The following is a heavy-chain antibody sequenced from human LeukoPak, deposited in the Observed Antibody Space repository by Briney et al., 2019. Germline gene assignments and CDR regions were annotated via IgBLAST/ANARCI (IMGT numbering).Heavy chain of an antibody. CDR1: GFTFSSYG. J-gene: IGHJ5*02. Sequence: PGGSLRLSCAASGFTFSSYGMHWVRQASGKGLEWVGRIRSKANSYATAYAASVKGRFTISRDDSKNTAYLQMNRLKTEDTAVYYCTRSYYGSGSYDWFDPWGQGTLVTVSS. CDR2: IRSKANSYAT. D-gene: IGHD3-10*01. CDR3: TRSYYGSGSYDWFDP. V-gene: IGHV3-73*01.